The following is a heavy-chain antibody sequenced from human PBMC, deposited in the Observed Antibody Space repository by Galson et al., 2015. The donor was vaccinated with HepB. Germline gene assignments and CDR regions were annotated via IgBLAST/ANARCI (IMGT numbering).Heavy chain of an antibody. V-gene: IGHV3-53*01. Sequence: SLRLSCAASGFTVSNNYMTWVRQAPETGLEWVSLIYSDGTTRYAGSVKGRFTISRDNSKNMLYLQMNSLRAEYTAIYYCTGLPGSSPGGFCGQGTLVTVSS. J-gene: IGHJ4*02. CDR3: TGLPGSSPGGF. CDR1: GFTVSNNY. CDR2: IYSDGTT. D-gene: IGHD1-1*01.